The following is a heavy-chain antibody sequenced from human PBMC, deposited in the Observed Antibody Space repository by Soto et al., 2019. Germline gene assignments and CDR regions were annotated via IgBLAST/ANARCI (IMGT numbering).Heavy chain of an antibody. CDR3: ARSRSGAVADSSAF. J-gene: IGHJ4*02. CDR1: GCTFRSYA. D-gene: IGHD3-10*01. Sequence: LRISCAASGCTFRSYAIHWVRQAPGKGLEWVAVISRDGTNRYYVDAVKGRFTISRYNSTDTVYLQMNSLRDEDSAMFYCARSRSGAVADSSAFWGQGTLVTVSS. V-gene: IGHV3-30*04. CDR2: ISRDGTNR.